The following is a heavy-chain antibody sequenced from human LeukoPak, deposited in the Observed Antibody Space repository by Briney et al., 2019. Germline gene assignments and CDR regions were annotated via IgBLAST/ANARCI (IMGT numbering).Heavy chain of an antibody. J-gene: IGHJ3*02. V-gene: IGHV4-39*01. CDR2: IYYSGST. Sequence: TETLSLTCTVSGGSISSSSYYWGWIRQPPGKGLEWIGSIYYSGSTYYNPSLKSRVTISVDTSKNQFSLKLSSVTAADTAVYYCARWPLFWSDYYTGSGGGGFDIWGQGTTVTVSS. CDR1: GGSISSSSYY. D-gene: IGHD3-3*01. CDR3: ARWPLFWSDYYTGSGGGGFDI.